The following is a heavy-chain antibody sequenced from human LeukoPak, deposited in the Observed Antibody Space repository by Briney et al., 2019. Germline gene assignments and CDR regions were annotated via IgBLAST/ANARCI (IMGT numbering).Heavy chain of an antibody. Sequence: PSETLSLTCTVSGGSISSSSYYWSWIRQPPGKGLEWIGEINRSASTNYNPSLKSRVTISIDTSKNQFSLKLSSVTAADTAVYYCASRGPPRTMLRGVKSGWFDPWGQGTLVTVSS. V-gene: IGHV4-39*07. CDR2: INRSAST. D-gene: IGHD3-10*01. CDR3: ASRGPPRTMLRGVKSGWFDP. CDR1: GGSISSSSYY. J-gene: IGHJ5*02.